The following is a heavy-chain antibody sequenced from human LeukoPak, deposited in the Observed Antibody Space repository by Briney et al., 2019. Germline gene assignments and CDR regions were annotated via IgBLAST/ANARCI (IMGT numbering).Heavy chain of an antibody. D-gene: IGHD3-10*01. Sequence: ASVKVSCKASGGTFSSYAISWVRQAPGQGLEWTGGIIPIFGTANYAQKFQGRVTITADESTSTAYMELSSLRSEDTAVYYCARASRGYYGSGSYSDYWGQGTLVTVSS. CDR1: GGTFSSYA. V-gene: IGHV1-69*01. J-gene: IGHJ4*02. CDR3: ARASRGYYGSGSYSDY. CDR2: IIPIFGTA.